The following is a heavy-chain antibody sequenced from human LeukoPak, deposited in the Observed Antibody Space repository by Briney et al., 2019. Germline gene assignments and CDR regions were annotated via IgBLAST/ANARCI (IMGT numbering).Heavy chain of an antibody. CDR1: GGSISSGDYY. D-gene: IGHD3-10*01. J-gene: IGHJ4*02. CDR2: IYYSGST. CDR3: ASLWFGEFYYFDY. Sequence: PSETLSLTCTVSGGSISSGDYYWSWIRQPPGKGLEWIGYIYYSGSTYYNPSLKSRVTISVDTSKNQLSLKLSSVTAADTAVYYCASLWFGEFYYFDYWGQGTLVTVSS. V-gene: IGHV4-30-4*08.